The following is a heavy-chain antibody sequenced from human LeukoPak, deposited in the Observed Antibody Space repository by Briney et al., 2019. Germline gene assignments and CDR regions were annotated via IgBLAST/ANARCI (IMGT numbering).Heavy chain of an antibody. V-gene: IGHV4-38-2*02. D-gene: IGHD6-13*01. Sequence: TTSETLSLTRIVSGYSISSGYYWGWIRQPPGKGLEWIGNIHHSGSTYYNPSLKSRVTISVDTSKNQLSLKLSSVTAADTAVYYCARVAAGIGFFQHWGQGTLVTVSS. J-gene: IGHJ1*01. CDR1: GYSISSGYY. CDR3: ARVAAGIGFFQH. CDR2: IHHSGST.